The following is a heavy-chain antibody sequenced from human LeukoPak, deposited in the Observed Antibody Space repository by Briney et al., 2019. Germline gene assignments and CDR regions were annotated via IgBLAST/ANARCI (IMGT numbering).Heavy chain of an antibody. D-gene: IGHD4-17*01. V-gene: IGHV4-4*07. CDR3: ARTRGGYGDYTFDS. J-gene: IGHJ4*02. Sequence: SETLSLTCTVSGGSISSYYWSWIRQPAGKGLECIGRIYTSGSTKYNPSLKSRVTISVDTYKNQFSLQLNSVAAADTAAYYCARTRGGYGDYTFDSWGQGTLVTVSS. CDR2: IYTSGST. CDR1: GGSISSYY.